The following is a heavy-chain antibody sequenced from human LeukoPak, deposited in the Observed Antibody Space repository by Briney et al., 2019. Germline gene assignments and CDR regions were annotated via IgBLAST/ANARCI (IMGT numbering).Heavy chain of an antibody. Sequence: GGSLRLSCAGSGFTFSPYWMSWVRQVPGKGLEWVANIKEDGSEKYYEDSVKGRFTISRDNAKNTLCLQMNGLRAEDTAVYYCARPRMGYWFPWDYWGQGTLVTVS. CDR2: IKEDGSEK. V-gene: IGHV3-7*01. CDR3: ARPRMGYWFPWDY. CDR1: GFTFSPYW. J-gene: IGHJ4*02. D-gene: IGHD2-8*02.